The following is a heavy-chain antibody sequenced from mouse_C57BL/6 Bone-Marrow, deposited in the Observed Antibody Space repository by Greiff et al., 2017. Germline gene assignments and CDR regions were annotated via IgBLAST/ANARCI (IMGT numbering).Heavy chain of an antibody. J-gene: IGHJ2*01. D-gene: IGHD1-1*01. V-gene: IGHV1-81*01. CDR1: GYTFTSYG. CDR2: IYPRSGTT. CDR3: ARDYGSSYEDY. Sequence: ESGAELARPGASVKLSCKASGYTFTSYGISWVKQRTGQGLEWIGEIYPRSGTTYYNEKFKGKGTLTADKSSSAAYMVLRSLTSEAAAVYCGARDYGSSYEDYWGQGTTLTVSS.